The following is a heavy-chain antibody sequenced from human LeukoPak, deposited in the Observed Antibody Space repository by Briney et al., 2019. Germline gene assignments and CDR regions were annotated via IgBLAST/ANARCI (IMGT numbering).Heavy chain of an antibody. CDR2: IKQDGSEK. CDR3: AKDVAVPGWLEYFDY. Sequence: PGGSLRLSCAASGFTFSSYWMGWVRQAPGKGLEWVANIKQDGSEKYYVDSVKGRFTISRDNAKNSLYLQMNSLRVEDTAVYYCAKDVAVPGWLEYFDYWGQGTLVTVSS. CDR1: GFTFSSYW. V-gene: IGHV3-7*03. J-gene: IGHJ4*02. D-gene: IGHD5-24*01.